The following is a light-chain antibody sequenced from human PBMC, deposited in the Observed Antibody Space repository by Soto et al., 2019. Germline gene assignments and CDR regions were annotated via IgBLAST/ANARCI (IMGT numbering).Light chain of an antibody. V-gene: IGKV3-15*01. CDR2: GAS. J-gene: IGKJ4*01. CDR1: HSVSTN. Sequence: EIVMAQSPATLSVSPGERASLSCRASHSVSTNVAWYQQKPAQAPRLLIYGASTRATGIPARFSGGGSGTEFTLTISSLQSADFAVYYCQQYNDWQLTFGGGTKVEIK. CDR3: QQYNDWQLT.